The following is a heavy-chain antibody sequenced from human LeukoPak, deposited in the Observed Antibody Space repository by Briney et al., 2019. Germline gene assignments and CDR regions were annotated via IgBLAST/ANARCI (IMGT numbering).Heavy chain of an antibody. J-gene: IGHJ6*04. CDR1: GFTFSSYE. Sequence: PGGSQRLSCAASGFTFSSYEMNWVRQAPGKGLEWVSYISSSGSTIYYADSVKGRFTISRDNAKNSLYLHMNSLRAEDTAVYYCAELGITMIGGVWGKGTTVTISS. CDR2: ISSSGSTI. CDR3: AELGITMIGGV. D-gene: IGHD3-10*02. V-gene: IGHV3-48*03.